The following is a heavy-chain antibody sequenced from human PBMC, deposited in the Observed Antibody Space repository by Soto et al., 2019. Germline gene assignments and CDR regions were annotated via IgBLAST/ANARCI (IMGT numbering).Heavy chain of an antibody. D-gene: IGHD3-16*02. CDR3: GKDGERLGELSSNLNY. CDR1: GFTFDEYT. Sequence: EVHLVESGGVVVQTGGSLRLSCAASGFTFDEYTMHWVRQPPGKGLEWVSLISRDGGISYYADSVRGRFTISRDNSKNSLYLQMNSLRNADSALYYCGKDGERLGELSSNLNYWGQGTLVTVSS. J-gene: IGHJ4*02. CDR2: ISRDGGIS. V-gene: IGHV3-43*01.